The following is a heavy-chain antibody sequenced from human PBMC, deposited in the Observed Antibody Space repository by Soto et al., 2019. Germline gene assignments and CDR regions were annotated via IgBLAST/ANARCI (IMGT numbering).Heavy chain of an antibody. V-gene: IGHV3-30*18. CDR3: AKARTVEEGGSFDN. CDR2: ISYDGSNK. CDR1: GFTFSSYG. D-gene: IGHD4-17*01. J-gene: IGHJ3*02. Sequence: GGCMRLSCAASGFTFSSYGMHWVRQAPGKGLEWVAVISYDGSNKYYADSVKGRFTISRDNSKNALYLQMNTLRAEDTAVYYCAKARTVEEGGSFDNWGQETMVTVSS.